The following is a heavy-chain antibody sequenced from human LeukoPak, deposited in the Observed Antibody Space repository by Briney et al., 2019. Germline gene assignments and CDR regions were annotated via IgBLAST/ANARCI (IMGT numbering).Heavy chain of an antibody. Sequence: ASVKVSCKASGYTFTGYYMHWVRQAPGQGLEWMGWINPNSGGTNYAQKFQGRVTMTRDTSISTAYMELGRLRSDDTAVYYCARDDIVVVRRYYGMDVWGQGTTVTVSS. CDR3: ARDDIVVVRRYYGMDV. CDR1: GYTFTGYY. J-gene: IGHJ6*02. CDR2: INPNSGGT. V-gene: IGHV1-2*02. D-gene: IGHD2-15*01.